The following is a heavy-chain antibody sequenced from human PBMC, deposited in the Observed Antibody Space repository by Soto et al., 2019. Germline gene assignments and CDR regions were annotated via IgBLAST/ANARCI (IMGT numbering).Heavy chain of an antibody. CDR2: IYYSGST. Sequence: SETLSLTCTVSGGSISSYYWSCIRQPPGKGQEWIGYIYYSGSTNYNPSLKSRVTISVDTSKNQFSLKLSSVTAADTAVYYCVRAVALGYSSGWYGRRNWLDPWGQGTLVTVSS. CDR3: VRAVALGYSSGWYGRRNWLDP. V-gene: IGHV4-59*01. D-gene: IGHD6-19*01. J-gene: IGHJ5*02. CDR1: GGSISSYY.